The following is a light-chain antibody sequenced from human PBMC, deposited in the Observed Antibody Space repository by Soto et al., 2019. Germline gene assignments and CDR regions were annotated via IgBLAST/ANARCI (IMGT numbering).Light chain of an antibody. V-gene: IGLV2-14*01. J-gene: IGLJ2*01. CDR3: GSYTTSTSFIL. CDR2: EVS. Sequence: QSALTQPASVSGSPGQSITISCTGTSSDIGNYDFVSWYQQVPGTAPKAMIYEVSSRPSGVSNRFSGSKSGNTASLTISGLQAEDEAYYYCGSYTTSTSFILFGGGTQLTVL. CDR1: SSDIGNYDF.